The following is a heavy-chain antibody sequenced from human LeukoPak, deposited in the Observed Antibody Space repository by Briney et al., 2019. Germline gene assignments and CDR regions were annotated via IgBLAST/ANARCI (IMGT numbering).Heavy chain of an antibody. CDR1: DYTFTSYG. D-gene: IGHD3-10*01. V-gene: IGHV1-18*01. CDR3: ARDKGLWDYYGSGSFAPINYYMDV. CDR2: ISAYNGNT. Sequence: RASVKVSCKASDYTFTSYGISWVRQAPGQGLEWMGWISAYNGNTNYAQKLQGRVTMTTDTSTSTAYMELRSLRSDDTAVYYCARDKGLWDYYGSGSFAPINYYMDVWGKGTTVTISS. J-gene: IGHJ6*03.